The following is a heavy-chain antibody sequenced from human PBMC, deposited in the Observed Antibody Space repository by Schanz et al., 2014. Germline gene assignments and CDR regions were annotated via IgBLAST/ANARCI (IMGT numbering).Heavy chain of an antibody. D-gene: IGHD2-21*01. CDR2: ISSGGTTT. J-gene: IGHJ3*02. CDR3: ARDGYSVVVISPTESFDI. Sequence: QVQLVESGGGLVKPGGSLRLSCAASGFIFSDYYMAWIRQAPGKGPEYVSYISSGGTTTYHSDSVKGRFTISRDSAENSLYLQMNSLRAVDTAVYYCARDGYSVVVISPTESFDIWGQGTMVAVSP. V-gene: IGHV3-11*04. CDR1: GFIFSDYY.